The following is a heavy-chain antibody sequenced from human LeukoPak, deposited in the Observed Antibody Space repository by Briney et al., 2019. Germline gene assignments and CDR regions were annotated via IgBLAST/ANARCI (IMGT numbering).Heavy chain of an antibody. V-gene: IGHV1-8*01. CDR2: MNPNSGNT. J-gene: IGHJ4*02. D-gene: IGHD1-26*01. CDR3: AREYRGSYSPLDY. Sequence: ASVKVSCKASGYTFTSYDINWVRQATGQGLEWMGWMNPNSGNTGYAQKFQGRVTMTRNTSISTAYMDLSRLRSDDTAVYYCAREYRGSYSPLDYWGQGTLVTVSS. CDR1: GYTFTSYD.